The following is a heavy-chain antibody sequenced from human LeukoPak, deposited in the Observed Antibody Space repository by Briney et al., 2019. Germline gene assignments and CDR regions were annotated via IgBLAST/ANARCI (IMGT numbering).Heavy chain of an antibody. V-gene: IGHV4-59*01. CDR3: ARFEDSGYDSTFDY. J-gene: IGHJ4*02. CDR1: GGSISSYY. D-gene: IGHD5-12*01. Sequence: PSETLSLTCTVSGGSISSYYWSWIRQPPGKGLEWIGYIYYSGSTNYNPSLKSRVTISVDTSKNQFSLKLSSVTAADTAVYYCARFEDSGYDSTFDYWGQGTLVTVSS. CDR2: IYYSGST.